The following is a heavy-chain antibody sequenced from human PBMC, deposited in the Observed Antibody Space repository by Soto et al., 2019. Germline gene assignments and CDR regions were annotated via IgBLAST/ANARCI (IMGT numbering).Heavy chain of an antibody. CDR2: IYYSGST. Sequence: SETLSLTCTFSVVSISSSSYYCGWIRQPPGKGLEWIGSIYYSGSTYYNPSLKSRVTISVDTSKNQFSLKLSSVTAADTAVYYCARQCSGGSCYSEPEYWGQGTLVTVSS. D-gene: IGHD2-15*01. CDR1: VVSISSSSYY. J-gene: IGHJ4*02. V-gene: IGHV4-39*01. CDR3: ARQCSGGSCYSEPEY.